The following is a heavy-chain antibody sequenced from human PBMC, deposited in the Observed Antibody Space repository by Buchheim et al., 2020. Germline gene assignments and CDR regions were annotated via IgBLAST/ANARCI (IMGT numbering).Heavy chain of an antibody. D-gene: IGHD6-19*01. J-gene: IGHJ4*02. CDR2: ISYDGSNK. CDR1: GFTFSDYY. Sequence: QVQLVESGGGLVKPGGSLRLSCAASGFTFSDYYMSWIRQAPGKGLEWVAVISYDGSNKYYADSVKGRFTISRDNSKNTLYLQMNSLRAEDTAVYYCARDLPGERAPIIAVAGMSDYWGQGTL. CDR3: ARDLPGERAPIIAVAGMSDY. V-gene: IGHV3-30-3*01.